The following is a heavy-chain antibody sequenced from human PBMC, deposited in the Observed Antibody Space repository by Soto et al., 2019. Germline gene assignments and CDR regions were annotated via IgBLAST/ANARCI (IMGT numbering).Heavy chain of an antibody. CDR3: AKRATGTYFDY. V-gene: IGHV3-23*01. Sequence: EVQLLESGGGLVQPGGSLRLSCAASGFTFSSYAMSWVRQGPGKGLEWVSVISGSGDSTYYADYVKGRFTISRDNSKNTLYLQMNSLRAEDTAVYYCAKRATGTYFDYWGQGTLVTVSS. D-gene: IGHD1-1*01. CDR2: ISGSGDST. J-gene: IGHJ4*02. CDR1: GFTFSSYA.